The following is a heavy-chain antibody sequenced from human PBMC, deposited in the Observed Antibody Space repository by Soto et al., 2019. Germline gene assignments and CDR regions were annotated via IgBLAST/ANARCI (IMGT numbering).Heavy chain of an antibody. J-gene: IGHJ1*01. CDR3: AKDNYYDSSGYPQYFQH. CDR2: ISGSGGST. Sequence: EVPLLESGGGLVQPGGSLRLSCAASGFTFSSYAMSWVRQAPGKGLEWVSAISGSGGSTYYADSVKGRFTISRDNSKNTLYLQMNSLRAEDTAVYYCAKDNYYDSSGYPQYFQHWGQGTLVTVSS. V-gene: IGHV3-23*01. D-gene: IGHD3-22*01. CDR1: GFTFSSYA.